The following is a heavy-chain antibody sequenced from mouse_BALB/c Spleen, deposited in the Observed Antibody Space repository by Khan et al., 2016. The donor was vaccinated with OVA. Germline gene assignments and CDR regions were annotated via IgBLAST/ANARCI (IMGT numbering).Heavy chain of an antibody. CDR2: INPNNGDT. CDR3: ARSGYGGFSY. Sequence: VQLQQPGPDLVKPGASMKISCKASGYSFTDYIMNWVRQSHGQNLEWIGLINPNNGDTTYNQKFKDKATLTVDKSSTTVYMVILILTSEDSAVVYCARSGYGGFSYWGQGTLVTISA. V-gene: IGHV1-18*01. CDR1: GYSFTDYI. J-gene: IGHJ3*01. D-gene: IGHD1-1*02.